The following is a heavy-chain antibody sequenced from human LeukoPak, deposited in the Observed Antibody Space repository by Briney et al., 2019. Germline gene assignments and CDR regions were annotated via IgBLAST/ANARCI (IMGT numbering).Heavy chain of an antibody. CDR2: LYYSGST. CDR3: ARGRSLYYYDSSGSRGAFDI. V-gene: IGHV4-39*07. Sequence: SETLSLTCTVSGGSISSSTYYWGCIRQPPGKGLEWIGSLYYSGSTYYNPSLKSRVTISVDTSKNQFSLKLSSVTAADTAVYYCARGRSLYYYDSSGSRGAFDIWGQGTMVTVSS. J-gene: IGHJ3*02. CDR1: GGSISSSTYY. D-gene: IGHD3-22*01.